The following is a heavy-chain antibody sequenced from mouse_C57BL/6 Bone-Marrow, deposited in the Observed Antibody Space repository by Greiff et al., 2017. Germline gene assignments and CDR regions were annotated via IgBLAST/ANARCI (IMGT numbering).Heavy chain of an antibody. D-gene: IGHD2-10*02. CDR2: ISNGGGST. Sequence: EVQLQESGGGLVQPGGSLKLSCAASGFTFSDYYMYWVRQTPEKRLEWVAYISNGGGSTYYPDTVKGRFTISRDNAKNTLYLQMSRLKSEDTAMYYCARHRYGNYEEDAMDYWGQGTSVTVSS. J-gene: IGHJ4*01. CDR3: ARHRYGNYEEDAMDY. CDR1: GFTFSDYY. V-gene: IGHV5-12*01.